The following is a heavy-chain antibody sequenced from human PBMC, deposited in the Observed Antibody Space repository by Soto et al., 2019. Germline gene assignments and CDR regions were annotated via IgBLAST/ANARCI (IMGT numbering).Heavy chain of an antibody. CDR1: GGSISRGSYY. CDR3: AREPSI. Sequence: QVQLKESGPGLVRPSQTLSLICTVYGGSISRGSYYWSWIRQHPGKGLEWIGYIYYSGSTYYNPALKSRVTISVDTSKNHCSRKLSSVTAADTAVYYCAREPSIWGQGTLVTVAS. V-gene: IGHV4-31*03. J-gene: IGHJ4*02. CDR2: IYYSGST.